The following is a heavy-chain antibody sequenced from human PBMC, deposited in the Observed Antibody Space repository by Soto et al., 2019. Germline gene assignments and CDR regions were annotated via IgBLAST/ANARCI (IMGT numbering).Heavy chain of an antibody. V-gene: IGHV3-30-3*01. J-gene: IGHJ4*02. D-gene: IGHD3-10*01. CDR1: GFTFSSYA. CDR3: TRVKWFGEEADY. CDR2: ISYDGSNK. Sequence: ESGGGVVQPGRSLRLSCAASGFTFSSYAMHWVCQAPGKGLEWVAVISYDGSNKYYADSVKGRFTISRDNSKNTLYLQMNSLRAEDTAVYYCTRVKWFGEEADYWGQGTLVTVSS.